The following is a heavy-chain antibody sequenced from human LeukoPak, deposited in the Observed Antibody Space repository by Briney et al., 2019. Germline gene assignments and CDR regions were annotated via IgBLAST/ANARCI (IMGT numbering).Heavy chain of an antibody. D-gene: IGHD6-13*01. CDR3: VRPYTSSWYLFDY. J-gene: IGHJ4*02. V-gene: IGHV3-30*04. CDR1: GFTFRNYA. CDR2: TTSDGSNE. Sequence: PGRSLRLSCAASGFTFRNYAMHWVRQAPGKGLEWVAVTTSDGSNEYYADSVRGRFSISGDNSKNTVYLQMNSLRAEDTALYYCVRPYTSSWYLFDYWGQGTLVTVSS.